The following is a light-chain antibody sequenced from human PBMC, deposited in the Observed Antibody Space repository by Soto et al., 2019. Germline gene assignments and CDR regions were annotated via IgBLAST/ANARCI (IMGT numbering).Light chain of an antibody. V-gene: IGKV3D-20*02. CDR1: QSVSNSH. CDR2: DAS. CDR3: QQRSNWLT. Sequence: IVLTQSPGTLSLSPGERATLSCRASQSVSNSHLAWYQQKPGQAPRLLIYDASNRATGIPARFSGSGSGTDFTLTISSLEPEDFAVYYCQQRSNWLTFGGGTKVDIK. J-gene: IGKJ4*01.